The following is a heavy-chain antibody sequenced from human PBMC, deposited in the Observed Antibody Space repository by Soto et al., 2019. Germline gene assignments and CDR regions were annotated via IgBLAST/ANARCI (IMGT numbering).Heavy chain of an antibody. CDR2: IKQDGSEK. Sequence: EVQLVESGGGLVQPGGSLRLSCAASGFTFSSYWMSWVRQAPGKGLEWVANIKQDGSEKYYVDSVKGRFTISRDNAKNSLYLQMNSLRAEDTAVYYCARTSIKIFGVVSDYYYYMDVWGKGTTVTVSS. J-gene: IGHJ6*03. CDR1: GFTFSSYW. D-gene: IGHD3-3*01. V-gene: IGHV3-7*01. CDR3: ARTSIKIFGVVSDYYYYMDV.